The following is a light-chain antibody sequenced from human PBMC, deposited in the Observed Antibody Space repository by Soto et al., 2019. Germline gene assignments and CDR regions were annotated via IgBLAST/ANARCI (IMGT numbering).Light chain of an antibody. CDR3: AAYAGYNNPVV. J-gene: IGLJ2*01. CDR2: EVN. CDR1: SSDIGSYNY. V-gene: IGLV2-8*01. Sequence: QSVLTQPTSASGSPGQTVTISCTGTSSDIGSYNYVSWYQPHPDKAPKLMIYEVNKRPSGVPDRFSGSKSGNTASLSVSGLQAEDEADYYCAAYAGYNNPVVFGGGTQLAVL.